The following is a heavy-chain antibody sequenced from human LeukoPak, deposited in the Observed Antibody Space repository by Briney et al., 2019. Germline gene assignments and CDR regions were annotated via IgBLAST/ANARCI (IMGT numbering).Heavy chain of an antibody. CDR3: AESGGGGALDY. J-gene: IGHJ4*02. V-gene: IGHV3-53*01. Sequence: GGSLRLSCAASGFTVSGNSMSWVRQAPGKGLEWVSIIYGGGGTYHADSVKGRFTISRDSSKNTLYLQMNSMRAEDTAVYFCAESGGGGALDYWGQGTLVTVSS. CDR2: IYGGGGT. D-gene: IGHD1-26*01. CDR1: GFTVSGNS.